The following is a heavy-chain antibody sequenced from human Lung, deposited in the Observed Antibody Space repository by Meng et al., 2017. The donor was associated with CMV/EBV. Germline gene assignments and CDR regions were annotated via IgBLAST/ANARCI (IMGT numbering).Heavy chain of an antibody. J-gene: IGHJ4*02. D-gene: IGHD3-10*01. CDR2: INPNSGGT. CDR1: GYTFTGYY. Sequence: QVQLVQCGAAVKKPGXSVKFSCKASGYTFTGYYMHWVRQAPGQGLEWMGWINPNSGGTNYAQKFQGRVAMTRDTSISTAYMEPSRLRSDDTAVYYCARGGRGLWFGELPDYWGQGTLVTVSS. CDR3: ARGGRGLWFGELPDY. V-gene: IGHV1-2*02.